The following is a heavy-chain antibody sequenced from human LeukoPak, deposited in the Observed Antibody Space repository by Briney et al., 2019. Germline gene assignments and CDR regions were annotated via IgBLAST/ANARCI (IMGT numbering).Heavy chain of an antibody. CDR1: GFTFSSYA. CDR2: ISSNGGST. J-gene: IGHJ4*02. D-gene: IGHD6-13*01. Sequence: GGSLRLSCAASGFTFSSYAMHWVRQAPGKGLEYVSAISSNGGSTYYASSVKGRFTISRDNSKNTLYLQMGSLRAEDMAVFYCARIVSSSSWYVGLIDYWGQGTLVTVSS. V-gene: IGHV3-64*01. CDR3: ARIVSSSSWYVGLIDY.